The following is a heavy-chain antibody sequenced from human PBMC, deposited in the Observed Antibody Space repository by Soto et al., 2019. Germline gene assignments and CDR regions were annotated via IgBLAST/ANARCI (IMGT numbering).Heavy chain of an antibody. D-gene: IGHD6-19*01. CDR3: ARLSSGWYFDY. J-gene: IGHJ4*02. CDR1: GFTVSSNY. Sequence: GGSLRLSCAASGFTVSSNYMSWVRQAPGKGLEWVSVIYSGGSTYYADSVKGRFTISRDNSKNTLYLQMNSLRAEDTAVYYCARLSSGWYFDYWGQGTLVTVSS. CDR2: IYSGGST. V-gene: IGHV3-66*04.